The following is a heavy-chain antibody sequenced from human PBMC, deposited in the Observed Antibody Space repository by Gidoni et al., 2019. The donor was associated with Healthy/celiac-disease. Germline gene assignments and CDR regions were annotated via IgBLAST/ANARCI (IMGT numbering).Heavy chain of an antibody. Sequence: EVQLVESGGGLVQHGGSLRLSCAASGFTFSSYEMNWVRQAPGKGLEWVSYISSSGSTIYYADSVKGRFTISRDNAKNSLYLQMNSLRAEDTAVYYCASEYCSGGSCYLGYYYGMDVWGQGTTVTVSS. CDR1: GFTFSSYE. V-gene: IGHV3-48*03. CDR3: ASEYCSGGSCYLGYYYGMDV. D-gene: IGHD2-15*01. CDR2: ISSSGSTI. J-gene: IGHJ6*02.